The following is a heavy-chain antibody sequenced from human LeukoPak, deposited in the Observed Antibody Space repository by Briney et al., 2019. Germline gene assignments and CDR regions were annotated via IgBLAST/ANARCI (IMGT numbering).Heavy chain of an antibody. J-gene: IGHJ4*02. CDR1: GFTFSGSA. Sequence: PGGSLRLSCAASGFTFSGSAMHWVRQASGKGLEWVGRIRSKANSYATAYAASVKGRFTISRDDSKSTAYLQMNSLKTEDTAVYYCTSRYYDSSGYYYNWGQGTLVTVSS. CDR2: IRSKANSYAT. D-gene: IGHD3-22*01. V-gene: IGHV3-73*01. CDR3: TSRYYDSSGYYYN.